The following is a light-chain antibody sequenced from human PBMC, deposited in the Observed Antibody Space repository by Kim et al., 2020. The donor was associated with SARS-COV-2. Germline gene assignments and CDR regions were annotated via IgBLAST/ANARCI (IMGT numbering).Light chain of an antibody. V-gene: IGLV6-57*02. J-gene: IGLJ3*02. CDR2: EDN. Sequence: KTVTSTCTRSSGSIDDTNVQWYQQRQGSAPGTVNYEDNQRPSGVHVRFSGSIDRSSNSASLTLSGLKTDDEADYYCQSYDSSNRWVFGRGTQLTVL. CDR3: QSYDSSNRWV. CDR1: SGSIDDTN.